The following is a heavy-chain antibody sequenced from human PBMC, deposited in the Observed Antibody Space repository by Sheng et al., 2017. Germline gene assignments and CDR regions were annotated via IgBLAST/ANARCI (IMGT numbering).Heavy chain of an antibody. CDR2: ISPNGGAT. V-gene: IGHV1-2*02. CDR3: ATSSGYTSTWGAFDY. D-gene: IGHD6-13*01. Sequence: QVQLVQSGAEVKKPGASVKVSCKASGDAFTGYYMHWVRQAPGQSLEWMGWISPNGGATNSAQSFQGRVTMTRDTSISTTYMELSSLRSDDTAFYYCATSSGYTSTWGAFDYW. J-gene: IGHJ4*01. CDR1: GDAFTGYY.